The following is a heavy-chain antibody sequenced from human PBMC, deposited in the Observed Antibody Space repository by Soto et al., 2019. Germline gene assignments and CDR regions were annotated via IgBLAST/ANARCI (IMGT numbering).Heavy chain of an antibody. Sequence: SETLSLTCTVSGGSISSYYWSWIRQPPGKGLEWIGYIYYSGSTNYNPSLKSRVTISVDTSKNQFSLKLSSVTAADTAVYYCARRDRSGYYYWLDTWGQGTLVTVSS. CDR1: GGSISSYY. V-gene: IGHV4-59*01. D-gene: IGHD3-22*01. J-gene: IGHJ5*02. CDR3: ARRDRSGYYYWLDT. CDR2: IYYSGST.